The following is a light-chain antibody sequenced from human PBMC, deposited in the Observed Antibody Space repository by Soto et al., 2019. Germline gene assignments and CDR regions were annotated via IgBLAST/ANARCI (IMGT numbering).Light chain of an antibody. CDR1: QGVSSY. Sequence: EIVLTQSPATLSLSPGERATLSCRASQGVSSYIAWYQQKPGQAPRLLIYDASNRATGIPARFSGSGPGTDFTLTISSLEPEDFAVYYCQQRSNWAFTFGPGTKVDIK. CDR3: QQRSNWAFT. J-gene: IGKJ3*01. V-gene: IGKV3D-11*01. CDR2: DAS.